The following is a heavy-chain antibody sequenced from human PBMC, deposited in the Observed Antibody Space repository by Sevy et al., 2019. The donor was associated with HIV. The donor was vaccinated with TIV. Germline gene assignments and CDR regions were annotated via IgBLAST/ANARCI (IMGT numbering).Heavy chain of an antibody. D-gene: IGHD5-18*01. V-gene: IGHV3-11*01. J-gene: IGHJ4*02. CDR2: ISSRGSTI. Sequence: GGSLRLSCAASEFTFSDYYISWIRQAPGKGLEWVTYISSRGSTIYYADSVKGRFTISRDNAKNSLYLQMNSLRAEDTAVYDCARVRYTYGSYYFDYWGQGTLVTVSS. CDR1: EFTFSDYY. CDR3: ARVRYTYGSYYFDY.